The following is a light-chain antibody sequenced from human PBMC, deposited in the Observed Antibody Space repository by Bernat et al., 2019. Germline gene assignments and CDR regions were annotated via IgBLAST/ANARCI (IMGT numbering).Light chain of an antibody. CDR2: AAS. V-gene: IGKV1-39*01. Sequence: DIQMTQSPSSLSASVGDRVTITCRASQSISNYLNWYQQKPGKAPKFLLYAASSLADGVPSRFTGSGSGTEFTLTISSLQPEDSAAYYCQQTYSTPWTFGQGTKVEIK. CDR1: QSISNY. J-gene: IGKJ1*01. CDR3: QQTYSTPWT.